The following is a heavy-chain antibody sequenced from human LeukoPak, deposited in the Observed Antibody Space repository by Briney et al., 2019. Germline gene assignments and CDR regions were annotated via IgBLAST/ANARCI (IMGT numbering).Heavy chain of an antibody. CDR2: ISYVGSNK. CDR3: ASTIVVVPAAMLY. CDR1: GFTFSSYA. V-gene: IGHV3-30-3*01. D-gene: IGHD2-2*01. Sequence: PGGSLRLSCAASGFTFSSYAMHWVRQAPGKGLEWVAVISYVGSNKYYADSVKGRFTISRDNSKNTLYLQMNSLRAEDTAVYYCASTIVVVPAAMLYWGQGTLVTVSS. J-gene: IGHJ4*02.